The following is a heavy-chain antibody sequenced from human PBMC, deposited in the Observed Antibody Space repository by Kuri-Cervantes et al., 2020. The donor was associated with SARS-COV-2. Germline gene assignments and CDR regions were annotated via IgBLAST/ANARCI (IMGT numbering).Heavy chain of an antibody. CDR1: GYTFTGYY. D-gene: IGHD6-19*01. CDR2: INPNSGGT. V-gene: IGHV1-2*02. CDR3: ARDRFVYSSGYLLDY. Sequence: ASVKVSCKASGYTFTGYYMHWVRQAPGQGLEWMGWINPNSGGTNYAQKFQGRVTMTRDTSISTAYMELSRLRSDDTAVYYYARDRFVYSSGYLLDYWGQGTLVTDSS. J-gene: IGHJ4*02.